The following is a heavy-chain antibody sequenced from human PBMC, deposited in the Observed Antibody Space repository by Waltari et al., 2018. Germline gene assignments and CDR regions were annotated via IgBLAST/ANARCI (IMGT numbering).Heavy chain of an antibody. CDR3: AREGQVVADAFDI. J-gene: IGHJ3*02. CDR2: IIPIFGTA. D-gene: IGHD2-15*01. Sequence: QLQLQESGPGLVKPSETVSLTCTVSGGSISSSSYYWGWIRQPPGKGLEGMGGIIPIFGTANYAQKFQGRVTITTDESTSTAYMELSSLRSEDTAVYYCAREGQVVADAFDIWGQGTMVTVSS. CDR1: GGSISSSS. V-gene: IGHV1-69*01.